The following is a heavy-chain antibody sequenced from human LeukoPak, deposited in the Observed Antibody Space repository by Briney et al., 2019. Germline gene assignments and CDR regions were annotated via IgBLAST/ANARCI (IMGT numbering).Heavy chain of an antibody. J-gene: IGHJ4*02. CDR2: ISYSGST. CDR3: ASHRGQWELPRYYFDY. V-gene: IGHV4-39*02. CDR1: GGSIRGTIYY. Sequence: SETLALTCPVSGGSIRGTIYYWGWIRQPPGKGLEWIGSISYSGSTYYNPSLKSRVTISVDTSKNHFSLKLTSVTAADTAVYFCASHRGQWELPRYYFDYWGQGTLVTVSS. D-gene: IGHD1-26*01.